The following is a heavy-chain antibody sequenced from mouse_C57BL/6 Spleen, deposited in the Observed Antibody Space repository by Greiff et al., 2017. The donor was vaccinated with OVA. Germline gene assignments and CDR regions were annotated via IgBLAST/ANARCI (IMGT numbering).Heavy chain of an antibody. CDR3: ARLDDGRYFDV. CDR1: GYTFTSYW. CDR2: IDPSDSYT. Sequence: VQLQQPGAELVMPGASVKLSCKASGYTFTSYWMHWVKQRPGQGLEWIGEIDPSDSYTNYNQKFKGKSTLTVDKSSSTAYMQLSSLTSEDSAVYYCARLDDGRYFDVWGTGTTVTVSS. J-gene: IGHJ1*03. V-gene: IGHV1-69*01. D-gene: IGHD2-12*01.